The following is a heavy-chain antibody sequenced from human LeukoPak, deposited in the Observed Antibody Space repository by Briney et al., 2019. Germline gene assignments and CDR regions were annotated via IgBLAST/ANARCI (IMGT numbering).Heavy chain of an antibody. CDR2: ISAYNGNT. Sequence: ASVKVSCKASGYTFNSYGISWVRQAPGQGLEWMGWISAYNGNTNYAQKLQGRVTITTDTSTSTAYMELRSLRSDDTAVYYCARGAWQQLDYGMDVWGQGTTVTVSS. J-gene: IGHJ6*02. V-gene: IGHV1-18*01. CDR3: ARGAWQQLDYGMDV. CDR1: GYTFNSYG. D-gene: IGHD6-13*01.